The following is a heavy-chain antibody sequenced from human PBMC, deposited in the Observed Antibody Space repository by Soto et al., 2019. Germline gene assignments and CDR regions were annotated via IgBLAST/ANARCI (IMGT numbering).Heavy chain of an antibody. J-gene: IGHJ4*02. CDR3: AGDLPPVDS. Sequence: QVQLVQSGAEVKKPGASVKVSCKASGYTFTSYYISWVRQAPGQGLEWMGWISAYNGNTNYAQKLQGRVTMTTDTSTSSACWGLLSRRCVGAAVRHSAGDLPPVDSWGQGTLFTVSS. V-gene: IGHV1-18*01. CDR1: GYTFTSYY. CDR2: ISAYNGNT.